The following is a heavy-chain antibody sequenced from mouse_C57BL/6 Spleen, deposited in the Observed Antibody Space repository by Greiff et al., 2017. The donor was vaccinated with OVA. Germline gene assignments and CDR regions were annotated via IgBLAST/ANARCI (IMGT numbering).Heavy chain of an antibody. CDR3: ARDRIYDGYYGWYFDV. J-gene: IGHJ1*03. CDR1: GFTFSDYY. CDR2: INYDGSST. D-gene: IGHD2-3*01. Sequence: EVKLMESEGGLVQPGSSMKLSCTASGFTFSDYYMAWVRQVPEKGLEWVANINYDGSSTYYLDSLKSRFIISRDNAKNILYLQMSSLKSEDTATYYCARDRIYDGYYGWYFDVWGTGTTVTVSS. V-gene: IGHV5-16*01.